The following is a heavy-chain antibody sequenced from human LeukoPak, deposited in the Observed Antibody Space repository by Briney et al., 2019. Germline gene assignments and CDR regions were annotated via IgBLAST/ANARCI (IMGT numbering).Heavy chain of an antibody. V-gene: IGHV1-3*01. D-gene: IGHD6-13*01. J-gene: IGHJ4*02. CDR3: ARDRAAAGTRYFDY. CDR1: GFTFSSYA. Sequence: GGSLRLSCAASGFTFSSYAMHWVRQAPGQRLEWMGWINAGNGNTKYSQKFQGRVTITRDTSASTAYMELSSLRSEDTAVYYCARDRAAAGTRYFDYWGQGTLVTVSS. CDR2: INAGNGNT.